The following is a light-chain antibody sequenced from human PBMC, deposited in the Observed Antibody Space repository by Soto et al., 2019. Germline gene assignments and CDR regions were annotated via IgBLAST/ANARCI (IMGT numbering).Light chain of an antibody. V-gene: IGKV1-39*01. J-gene: IGKJ1*01. CDR1: QSVSSY. CDR3: QQSYNSPQT. CDR2: AAS. Sequence: RQAPTTRCLSQGEKTTLSCRASQSVSSYLAWYQQKPGKPPRLLIYAASSLQSGVPSRFSGSGSGTDFTLTISSLQPEDFATYSCQQSYNSPQTFGRLTIVDIK.